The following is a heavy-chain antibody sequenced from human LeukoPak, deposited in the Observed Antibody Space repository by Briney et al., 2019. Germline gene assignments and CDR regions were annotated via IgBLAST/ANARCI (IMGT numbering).Heavy chain of an antibody. D-gene: IGHD5-18*01. CDR3: ARDGEPIRGYSYARNNWFDP. J-gene: IGHJ5*02. CDR2: NIPIFGTA. Sequence: ASVKVSCKASGGTFSSYAISWVRQAPGQGLEWMGGNIPIFGTANYAQKFQGRVTITTDESTSTAYMELSSLRSEDTAVYYCARDGEPIRGYSYARNNWFDPWGQGTLVTVSS. CDR1: GGTFSSYA. V-gene: IGHV1-69*05.